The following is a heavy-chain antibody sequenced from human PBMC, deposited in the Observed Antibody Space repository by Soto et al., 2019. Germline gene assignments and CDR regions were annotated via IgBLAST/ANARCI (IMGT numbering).Heavy chain of an antibody. CDR3: AREERVGASVRISWFDP. Sequence: QVQLVQSGAEVKKPGSSVKVSCKASGGTFSSYAISWVRQAPGQGLEWMGGIIPIFGTANYAQKFQGRVTITADESTSTAYMELSSLRSEDTAVYYCAREERVGASVRISWFDPWGQGTLVTVSS. J-gene: IGHJ5*02. CDR2: IIPIFGTA. D-gene: IGHD1-26*01. CDR1: GGTFSSYA. V-gene: IGHV1-69*01.